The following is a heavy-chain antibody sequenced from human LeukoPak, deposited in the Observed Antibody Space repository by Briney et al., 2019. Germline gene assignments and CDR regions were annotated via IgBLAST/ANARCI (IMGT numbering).Heavy chain of an antibody. CDR1: GYTFTSRG. D-gene: IGHD6-19*01. CDR2: ISGYNGDT. CDR3: ARDPSNTSGRFWYLDV. J-gene: IGHJ2*01. V-gene: IGHV1-18*01. Sequence: APMTVSCRTSGYTFTSRGITWVRQAPGQGLEWMGWISGYNGDTIYAQKFQGRVTMTTETSTSTAYMEVWSLRSDDTAVYYCARDPSNTSGRFWYLDVWGRGTLVTVSA.